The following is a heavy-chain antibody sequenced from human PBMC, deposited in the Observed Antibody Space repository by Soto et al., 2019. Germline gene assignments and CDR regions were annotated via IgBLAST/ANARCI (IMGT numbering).Heavy chain of an antibody. CDR1: GFTFSNTW. J-gene: IGHJ4*02. D-gene: IGHD2-21*01. Sequence: EVQLVESGGGLVKPGGSLRLSCAASGFTFSNTWMNWVRQAPGKGLEWVGRIKSKTDGRTTDYAAPVKGRFTIPRDDSKNTLFLQMKSPKPEDTAVYYRTTNDLVDHWGQGTLVSVSS. CDR3: TTNDLVDH. V-gene: IGHV3-15*07. CDR2: IKSKTDGRTT.